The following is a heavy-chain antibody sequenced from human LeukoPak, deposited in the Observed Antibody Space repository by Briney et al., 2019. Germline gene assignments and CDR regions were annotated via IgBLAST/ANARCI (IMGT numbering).Heavy chain of an antibody. V-gene: IGHV4-59*08. CDR3: ARAVEWLGAFDI. CDR1: GGSMSSYY. CDR2: INYSGST. Sequence: PSETLSLTCTVSGGSMSSYYWSWIRQPPGEGLEWIGYINYSGSTTYNPSLRSRVTMSVDTSKNQFSLKLTSVTAADTAVYYCARAVEWLGAFDIWGQGTMVTVSS. J-gene: IGHJ3*02. D-gene: IGHD3-3*01.